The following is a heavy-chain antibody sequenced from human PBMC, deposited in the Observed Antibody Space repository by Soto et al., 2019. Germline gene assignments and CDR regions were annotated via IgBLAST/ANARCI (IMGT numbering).Heavy chain of an antibody. Sequence: SETLSLTCTVSGDSISSSTYLWGWVRQPPGKGLEWIGTINYSGSTHYNPSLKSRVTISVDTSKNHFSLKLSSVTAADTAVYYCTTQGFGGLHGLVDVWGQGTTVTVSS. J-gene: IGHJ6*02. CDR2: INYSGST. V-gene: IGHV4-39*02. D-gene: IGHD3-10*01. CDR1: GDSISSSTYL. CDR3: TTQGFGGLHGLVDV.